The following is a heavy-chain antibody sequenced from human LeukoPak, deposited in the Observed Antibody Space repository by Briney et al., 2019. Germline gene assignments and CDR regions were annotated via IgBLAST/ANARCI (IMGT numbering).Heavy chain of an antibody. CDR2: ISGSGGST. V-gene: IGHV3-23*01. J-gene: IGHJ4*02. D-gene: IGHD3-22*01. CDR1: GFTFSDYS. CDR3: AKDQDSDYYDSSGYSASFDY. Sequence: PGGSLRLSCAASGFTFSDYSMNWVRQAPGKGLEWVSAISGSGGSTYYADSVKGRFTISRDNSKNTLYLQMNSLRAEDTAVYYCAKDQDSDYYDSSGYSASFDYWGQGTLVTVSS.